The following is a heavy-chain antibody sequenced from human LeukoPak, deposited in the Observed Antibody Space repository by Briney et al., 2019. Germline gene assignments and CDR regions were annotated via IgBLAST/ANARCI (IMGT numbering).Heavy chain of an antibody. CDR1: GFTFSSYA. V-gene: IGHV3-23*01. Sequence: GGSLRLSCAASGFTFSSYAMSWVRQAPGKGLEWVSAISGSGGSTYYADSVKGRFTISRDNSKNTLYLQMNSLRAEDTAVYYCAKIPVSYSSGWSNFDYWGQGTLVTVSA. J-gene: IGHJ4*02. D-gene: IGHD6-19*01. CDR2: ISGSGGST. CDR3: AKIPVSYSSGWSNFDY.